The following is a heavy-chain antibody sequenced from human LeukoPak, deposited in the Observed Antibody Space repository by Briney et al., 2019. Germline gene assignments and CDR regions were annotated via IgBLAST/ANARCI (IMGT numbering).Heavy chain of an antibody. CDR3: AREHGSGYYAFDY. CDR2: ISSSSSYI. CDR1: GFTFSSYS. J-gene: IGHJ4*02. V-gene: IGHV3-21*01. D-gene: IGHD3-22*01. Sequence: PGGSLRLSCAASGFTFSSYSMNWVRQAPGKGLEWVSSISSSSSYIYYADSVKGRFTISRDNAKNSLYLQMNSLRAEDTAVYYCAREHGSGYYAFDYWGQGTLVTVSS.